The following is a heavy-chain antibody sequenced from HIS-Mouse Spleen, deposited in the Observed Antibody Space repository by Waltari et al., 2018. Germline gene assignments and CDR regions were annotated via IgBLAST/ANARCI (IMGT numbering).Heavy chain of an antibody. CDR2: LYHSGST. D-gene: IGHD6-13*01. J-gene: IGHJ2*01. CDR1: GYSISSGYY. Sequence: QVQLQESGPGLVKPSETLSLTCTVSGYSISSGYYWGWIRQPPGKGLEWIGSLYHSGSTYCHPSLKSRVTISVDTSKNQFSLKLSSVTAADTAVYYCAREIPYSSSWYDWYFDRWGRGTLVTVSS. V-gene: IGHV4-38-2*02. CDR3: AREIPYSSSWYDWYFDR.